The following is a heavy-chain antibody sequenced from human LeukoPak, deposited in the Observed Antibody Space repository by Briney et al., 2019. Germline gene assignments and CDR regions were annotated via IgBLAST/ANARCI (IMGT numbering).Heavy chain of an antibody. CDR1: GFTHSSYW. D-gene: IGHD2-2*03. CDR3: ARDVGYCSSTSCYGDYFDY. CDR2: IKQDGSEK. J-gene: IGHJ4*02. V-gene: IGHV3-7*01. Sequence: PGGSLRLSCAASGFTHSSYWMSWVRHAPGKGLELVAYIKQDGSEKYYVDSVKGRFTISRDNAKNSLYLQMNSLRAEDTAVYYCARDVGYCSSTSCYGDYFDYWGQGTLVTVSS.